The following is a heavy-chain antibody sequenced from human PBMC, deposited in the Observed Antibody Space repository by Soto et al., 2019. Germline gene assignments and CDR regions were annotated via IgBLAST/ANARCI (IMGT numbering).Heavy chain of an antibody. CDR2: IYYSGST. J-gene: IGHJ5*02. CDR1: GGSISSYY. CDR3: ARGGDFWSGYYP. Sequence: SETLSLTCTVSGGSISSYYWSWIRQPPGKGLEWIGYIYYSGSTNYNPSLKSRVTISVDTSKNQFSLKLSSVTAADTAVYYCARGGDFWSGYYPWGQGTLVTVSS. V-gene: IGHV4-59*01. D-gene: IGHD3-3*01.